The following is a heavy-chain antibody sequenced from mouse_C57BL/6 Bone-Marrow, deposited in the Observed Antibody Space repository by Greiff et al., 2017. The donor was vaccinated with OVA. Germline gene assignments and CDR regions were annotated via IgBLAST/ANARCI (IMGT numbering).Heavy chain of an antibody. CDR1: GYTFTDYY. CDR3: AVYYGNYYAMDY. J-gene: IGHJ4*01. D-gene: IGHD2-1*01. V-gene: IGHV1-26*01. Sequence: EVQLQQSGPELVKPGASVKISCKASGYTFTDYYMNWVKQSHGKSLEWIGDINPNNGGTSYNQKFKGKATLTVDKSSSTAYMELRSLTSGDSAVYYCAVYYGNYYAMDYWGQGTSVTVSS. CDR2: INPNNGGT.